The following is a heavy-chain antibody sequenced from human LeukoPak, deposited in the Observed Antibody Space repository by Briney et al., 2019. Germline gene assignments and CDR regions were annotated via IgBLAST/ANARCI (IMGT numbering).Heavy chain of an antibody. D-gene: IGHD2-21*01. V-gene: IGHV3-23*01. J-gene: IGHJ4*02. CDR1: GFTFSSHS. CDR3: ARDLFDS. Sequence: SGGSLRLSCAASGFTFSSHSMGWVRQAPGKGLEWVSVINNFGSSTFYADSVKGRFTISRDNAKNSLYLQMDSLRAEDTAVYYCARDLFDSWGQGTLVTVSS. CDR2: INNFGSST.